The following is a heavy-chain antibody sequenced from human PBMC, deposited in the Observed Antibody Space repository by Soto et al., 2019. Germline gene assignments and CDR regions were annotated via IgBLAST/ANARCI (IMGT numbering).Heavy chain of an antibody. D-gene: IGHD5-12*01. J-gene: IGHJ4*02. Sequence: GGSLRLSCAASGFTFSDYYMSWIRQAPGKGLEWVSYISSSSSYTNYADSVKGRFTISRDNAKNSLYLQMNSLRAEDTAVYYCARVRGGYSGYDRDFDYWGQGTLVTVSS. CDR1: GFTFSDYY. CDR2: ISSSSSYT. CDR3: ARVRGGYSGYDRDFDY. V-gene: IGHV3-11*06.